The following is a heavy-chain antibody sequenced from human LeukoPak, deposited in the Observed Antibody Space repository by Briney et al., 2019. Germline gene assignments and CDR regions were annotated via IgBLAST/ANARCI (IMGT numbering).Heavy chain of an antibody. Sequence: GGSLRLSCAASGFTFNSYWMNWVRQAPGKGLEWVANIKRDGSEKYYVDSVKGRFTISRDNAKNSLDLQMNSLRVEDAAVYYCARLGPASSGWPESFDYWGQGTLVTVSS. CDR1: GFTFNSYW. CDR3: ARLGPASSGWPESFDY. D-gene: IGHD6-19*01. CDR2: IKRDGSEK. V-gene: IGHV3-7*03. J-gene: IGHJ4*02.